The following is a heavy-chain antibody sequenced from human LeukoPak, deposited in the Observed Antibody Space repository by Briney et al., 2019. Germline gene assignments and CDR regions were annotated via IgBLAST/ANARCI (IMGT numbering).Heavy chain of an antibody. CDR1: GFTFSSYS. D-gene: IGHD3-22*01. J-gene: IGHJ4*02. Sequence: GGSLRLSCAASGFTFSSYSMNWVRQAPGKGLEWVSYISSSSSTIYYADSVKGRFTISRDNAKNSLYLQMNSLRAEDTAVYYCARDPSMIVVADYVDYWGQGTLVTVSS. CDR3: ARDPSMIVVADYVDY. CDR2: ISSSSSTI. V-gene: IGHV3-48*04.